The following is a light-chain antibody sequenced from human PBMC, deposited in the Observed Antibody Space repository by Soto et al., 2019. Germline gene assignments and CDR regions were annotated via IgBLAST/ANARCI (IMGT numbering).Light chain of an antibody. CDR1: QSVSSY. V-gene: IGKV3-11*01. J-gene: IGKJ1*01. Sequence: EIGLTQSPATLSLSPGERSTLSCRASQSVSSYLAWYQQKPGQAPRLLIYDASNRATGIPARFSGSGSGTDFTLTISSLEPEDFAVYYCQQRSNWPRTLGQGTTVDIK. CDR2: DAS. CDR3: QQRSNWPRT.